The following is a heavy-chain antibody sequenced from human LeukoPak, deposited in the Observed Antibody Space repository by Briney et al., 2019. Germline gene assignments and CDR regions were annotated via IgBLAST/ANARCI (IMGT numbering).Heavy chain of an antibody. CDR3: ASLPDKYYDSSGYYDG. CDR2: IIPIFGTA. D-gene: IGHD3-22*01. CDR1: GGTFSSYA. V-gene: IGHV1-69*13. Sequence: GASVKVSCKASGGTFSSYAISWVRQAPGQGLEWMGGIIPIFGTANYAQKFQGRVTITADESTSTAYMELSSLRSEDTAVYYCASLPDKYYDSSGYYDGWGQGTLVTVS. J-gene: IGHJ4*02.